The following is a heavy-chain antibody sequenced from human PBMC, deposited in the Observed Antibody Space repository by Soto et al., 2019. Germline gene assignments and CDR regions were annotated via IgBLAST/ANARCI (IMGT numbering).Heavy chain of an antibody. D-gene: IGHD3-16*02. CDR1: GGSFSGYY. V-gene: IGHV4-34*01. Sequence: PSETVSLTCAVYGGSFSGYYWSWIRQPPWEGLEWIGEINQSGSTNYTPSLKSRVTISVDTSKNQFSLKLSSVTASDTAVYYCARGFPRGALRLGELSPIGYRGQRTLATVS. CDR2: INQSGST. CDR3: ARGFPRGALRLGELSPIGY. J-gene: IGHJ4*02.